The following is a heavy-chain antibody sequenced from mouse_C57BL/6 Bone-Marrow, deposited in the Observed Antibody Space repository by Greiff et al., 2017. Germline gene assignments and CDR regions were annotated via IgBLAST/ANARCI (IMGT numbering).Heavy chain of an antibody. CDR1: GYTFTSYW. D-gene: IGHD3-3*01. Sequence: VQLQQSGAELVMPGASVKLSCKASGYTFTSYWMHWVKQRPGQGLEWIGEIDPSDSYTNYNQKFKGKSTLTVDKSSSTAYMQLSSLTSEDSAVYYCARTGRPWYFEVWGTGTTVTVSS. CDR3: ARTGRPWYFEV. J-gene: IGHJ1*03. CDR2: IDPSDSYT. V-gene: IGHV1-69*01.